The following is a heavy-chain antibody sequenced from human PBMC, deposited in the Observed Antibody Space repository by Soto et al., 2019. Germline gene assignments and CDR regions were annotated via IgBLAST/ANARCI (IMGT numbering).Heavy chain of an antibody. CDR2: ITVNSGNT. CDR3: ARGRGGGWYYLDY. V-gene: IGHV1-18*01. CDR1: GYTFNNYG. J-gene: IGHJ4*02. D-gene: IGHD6-19*01. Sequence: QGQLEQSGAEVKRPGASVKVSCKASGYTFNNYGISWVRQAPGQGLEWMGWITVNSGNTNYVQKLQGRVTMTTDTPTRTAYMELRSLRSNDTAVYYCARGRGGGWYYLDYWGQGTLVSVSS.